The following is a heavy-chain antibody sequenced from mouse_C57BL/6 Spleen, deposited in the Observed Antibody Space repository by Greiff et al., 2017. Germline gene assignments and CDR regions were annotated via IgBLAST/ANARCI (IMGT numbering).Heavy chain of an antibody. V-gene: IGHV1-18*01. Sequence: EVQLQQSGPELVKPGASVKIPCKASGYTFTDYNMDWVKQSHGKSLEWIGGINPNNGGTIYNQKFKGKATLTVDKSSSTAYLELRSLTSEDTAVYYCARRSPPYYGSRGYAMDYWGQGTSVTVSS. J-gene: IGHJ4*01. CDR1: GYTFTDYN. CDR2: INPNNGGT. D-gene: IGHD1-1*01. CDR3: ARRSPPYYGSRGYAMDY.